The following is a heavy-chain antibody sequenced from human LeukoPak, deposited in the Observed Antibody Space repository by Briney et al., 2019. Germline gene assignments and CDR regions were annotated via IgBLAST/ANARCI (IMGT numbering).Heavy chain of an antibody. D-gene: IGHD6-13*01. CDR3: ARDRDDPWHISSWHYGMDV. CDR1: GFTFSRCW. Sequence: DPGGSLRLSCAASGFTFSRCWMSWVRQAPGKGLEWVANIKQDGSEKYYVDSVKGRFSISRDNAKNSLYLQMNSLTAEDTAVYYCARDRDDPWHISSWHYGMDVWGQGTTVTVSS. CDR2: IKQDGSEK. J-gene: IGHJ6*02. V-gene: IGHV3-7*01.